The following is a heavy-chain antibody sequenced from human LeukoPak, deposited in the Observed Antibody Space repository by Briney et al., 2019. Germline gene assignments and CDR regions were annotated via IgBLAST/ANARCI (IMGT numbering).Heavy chain of an antibody. CDR1: GFTFSSYA. Sequence: GRSLRLSCAASGFTFSSYAMHWVRQAPGKGLEWVAVISYDGSNKYYADSVKGRFTISRDNSKNTLYLQMNSLRAEDTAVYCCARTVYGDYEYYFDYWGQGTLVTVSS. D-gene: IGHD4-17*01. CDR2: ISYDGSNK. CDR3: ARTVYGDYEYYFDY. J-gene: IGHJ4*02. V-gene: IGHV3-30-3*01.